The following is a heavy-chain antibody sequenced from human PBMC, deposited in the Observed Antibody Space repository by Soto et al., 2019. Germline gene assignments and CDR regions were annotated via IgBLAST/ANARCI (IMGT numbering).Heavy chain of an antibody. Sequence: LXLSCAASGFTFSSSAISWVRQAPGKGLEWVSAVSANGQGIYYADSVRGRFTISRDNSKNTVFLHMDSLSAEDTAVYYCAKDRHYPRDYFHYWGQGTLVTVSS. V-gene: IGHV3-23*01. D-gene: IGHD3-10*01. CDR3: AKDRHYPRDYFHY. CDR1: GFTFSSSA. CDR2: VSANGQGI. J-gene: IGHJ4*02.